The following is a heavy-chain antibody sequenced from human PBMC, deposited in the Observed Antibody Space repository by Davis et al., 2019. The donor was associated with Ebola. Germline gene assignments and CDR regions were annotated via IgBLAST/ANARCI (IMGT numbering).Heavy chain of an antibody. J-gene: IGHJ3*02. CDR2: ISESGGRT. V-gene: IGHV3-23*01. CDR3: ARDRDYYDTTVGFDI. Sequence: PGGSLRLSCAASGFTFSSYAMSWVRQAPGKGLEWVSFISESGGRTYYADSVKGRFTISRDTSKNTLYLQLNSLRSEDTAVYYCARDRDYYDTTVGFDIWGQGTMVTVSS. CDR1: GFTFSSYA. D-gene: IGHD3-22*01.